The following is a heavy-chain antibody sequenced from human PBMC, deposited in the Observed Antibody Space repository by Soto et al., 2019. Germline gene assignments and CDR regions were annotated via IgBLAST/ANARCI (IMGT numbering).Heavy chain of an antibody. V-gene: IGHV4-59*08. D-gene: IGHD3-10*01. J-gene: IGHJ6*02. CDR2: IYYSGST. CDR3: ARAGITMVRGVRYYYYYGMDV. Sequence: PSETLSLTCTVSGGSIRDYYWGWIRQPPGKGLEWIGYIYYSGSTNYNPSLKSRVTISVDTSKNQFSLKLSSVTAADTAVYYCARAGITMVRGVRYYYYYGMDVWGQGTTVTVSS. CDR1: GGSIRDYY.